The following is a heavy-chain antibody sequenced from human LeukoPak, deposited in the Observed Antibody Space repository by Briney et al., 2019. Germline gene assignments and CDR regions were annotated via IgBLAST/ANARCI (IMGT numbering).Heavy chain of an antibody. CDR1: GYTFTSYY. D-gene: IGHD3-10*01. V-gene: IGHV1-46*01. CDR3: AREGGVVRGVWRYGMDV. CDR2: INPSGGST. Sequence: ASVKVSCKASGYTFTSYYMHWVRQAPGQGLEWVGIINPSGGSTSYAQKFQGRVTMTRDTSTSTVYMELSSLRSEDTAVYYCAREGGVVRGVWRYGMDVWGKGTTVTVSS. J-gene: IGHJ6*04.